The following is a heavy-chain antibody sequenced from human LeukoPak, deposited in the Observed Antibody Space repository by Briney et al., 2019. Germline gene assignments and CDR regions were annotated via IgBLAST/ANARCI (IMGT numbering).Heavy chain of an antibody. V-gene: IGHV3-66*01. D-gene: IGHD5-24*01. CDR3: ARDSARRDGYNFDY. J-gene: IGHJ4*02. CDR2: IYSGGST. Sequence: GGSLRLSCAASGFTVSSNYMSWVRQAPGKGLEWVSVIYSGGSTYYADSVKGRFTISRDNSKNTLYLQMNSLRGEDTAVYYCARDSARRDGYNFDYWGQGTLVTVSS. CDR1: GFTVSSNY.